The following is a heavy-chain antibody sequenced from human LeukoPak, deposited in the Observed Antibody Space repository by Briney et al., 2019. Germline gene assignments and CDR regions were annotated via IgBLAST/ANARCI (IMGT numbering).Heavy chain of an antibody. Sequence: SETLSLTCAVYGGSFSGYYWSWIRQPPGKGLEWIGEINHSGSTNYNPSLKSRVTISVDTSKNQFYLKLSSVTAADTAVYYCARGGGWFGELRGYFQHWGQGTLVTVSS. CDR1: GGSFSGYY. CDR2: INHSGST. CDR3: ARGGGWFGELRGYFQH. V-gene: IGHV4-34*01. D-gene: IGHD3-10*01. J-gene: IGHJ1*01.